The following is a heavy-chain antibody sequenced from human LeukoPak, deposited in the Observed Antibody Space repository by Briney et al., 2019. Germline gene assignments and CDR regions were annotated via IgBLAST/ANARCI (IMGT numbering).Heavy chain of an antibody. CDR3: ARDQSLPDTAMVENAFDI. V-gene: IGHV3-11*04. D-gene: IGHD5-18*01. CDR1: GFTFSGYY. CDR2: ISSSGSTI. J-gene: IGHJ3*02. Sequence: PGGSLRLSCAASGFTFSGYYMSWIRQAPGKGLEWVSYISSSGSTIYYADSVKGRFTISRDNAKNSLYLQMNSLRAEDTAVYYCARDQSLPDTAMVENAFDIWGQGTMVTVSS.